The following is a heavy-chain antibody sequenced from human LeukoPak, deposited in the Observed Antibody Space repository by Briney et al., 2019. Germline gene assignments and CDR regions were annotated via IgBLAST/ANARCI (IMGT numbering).Heavy chain of an antibody. Sequence: GGSLRLSCAAFGFTVSSNYMSWVRQAPGKGLEWVSVIYSGGSTYYADSVKGRFTISRDNSKNTLYLQMNSLRAEDTAVYYCARGIAVAGRFDYWGQGTLVTVSS. D-gene: IGHD6-19*01. V-gene: IGHV3-53*01. J-gene: IGHJ4*02. CDR3: ARGIAVAGRFDY. CDR2: IYSGGST. CDR1: GFTVSSNY.